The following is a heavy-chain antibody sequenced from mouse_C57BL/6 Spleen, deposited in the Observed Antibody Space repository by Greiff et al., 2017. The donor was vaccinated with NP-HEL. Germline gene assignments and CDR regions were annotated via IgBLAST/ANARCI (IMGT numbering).Heavy chain of an antibody. CDR1: GYTFTSYW. CDR3: ARGFDDYEGAMDY. J-gene: IGHJ4*01. D-gene: IGHD2-4*01. CDR2: IDPSDSET. V-gene: IGHV1-52*01. Sequence: QVQLQQPGAELVRPGSSVKLSCKASGYTFTSYWMNWVKQRPIQGLEWIGNIDPSDSETHYNQKFKDKATLTVDKSSSTAYMQLSSLTSEDSAVYYCARGFDDYEGAMDYWGQGTSVTVSS.